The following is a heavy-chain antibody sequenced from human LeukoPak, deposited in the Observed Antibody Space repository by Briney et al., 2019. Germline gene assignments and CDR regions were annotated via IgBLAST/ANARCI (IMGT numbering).Heavy chain of an antibody. D-gene: IGHD6-19*01. CDR1: GGSFSGYY. CDR3: AALRYSSGWYESSRYYYYYYGMDV. V-gene: IGHV4-34*01. J-gene: IGHJ6*02. CDR2: ISHSGST. Sequence: SETLSLTCAVYGGSFSGYYWSWIRQPPGKGLEWIGEISHSGSTNYNPSLKSRVTISVDTSKNQFSLKLSSVTAADTAVYYCAALRYSSGWYESSRYYYYYYGMDVWGQGTTVTVSS.